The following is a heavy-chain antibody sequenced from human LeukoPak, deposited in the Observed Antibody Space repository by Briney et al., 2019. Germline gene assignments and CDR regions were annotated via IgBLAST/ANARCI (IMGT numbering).Heavy chain of an antibody. CDR2: MNPNSGNT. CDR3: ARAADPQNYYDSSGYPDIRMPYAFDI. D-gene: IGHD3-22*01. Sequence: ASVKVSCKASGYTFTSYDINWVRQATGQGLEWMGWMNPNSGNTGYAQKFQGRVTMTRNTSISTAYMELSSLRSEDTAVYYCARAADPQNYYDSSGYPDIRMPYAFDIWGQGTMVTVSS. J-gene: IGHJ3*02. V-gene: IGHV1-8*01. CDR1: GYTFTSYD.